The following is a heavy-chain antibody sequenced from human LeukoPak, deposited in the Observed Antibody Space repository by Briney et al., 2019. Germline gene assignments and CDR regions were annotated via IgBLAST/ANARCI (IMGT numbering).Heavy chain of an antibody. CDR3: AREGYYDSGSYYIV. J-gene: IGHJ4*02. CDR2: INPNSGGT. D-gene: IGHD3-10*01. V-gene: IGHV1-2*02. CDR1: GYSFTGYY. Sequence: ASVKVSCKASGYSFTGYYIHWVRQAPGQGLEWMGWINPNSGGTKYAQKVQGRVTMTRDTSTTTAYLELSRLRSDDTALYYCAREGYYDSGSYYIVWGQGTLVTVSS.